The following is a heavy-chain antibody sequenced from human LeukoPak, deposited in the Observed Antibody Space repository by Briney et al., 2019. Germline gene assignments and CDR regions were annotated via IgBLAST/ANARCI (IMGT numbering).Heavy chain of an antibody. CDR3: AKDSSPPSYDFWSGYPPLDAFDI. J-gene: IGHJ3*02. D-gene: IGHD3-3*01. CDR1: GFTFSSYS. CDR2: ISSSGGNT. Sequence: GGSLRLSCAASGFTFSSYSMSWVRQAPGKGLEWVSAISSSGGNTYYADSVKGRFTISRDNFKNTLYLQMNSLSAEDTAVYYCAKDSSPPSYDFWSGYPPLDAFDIWGQATMVTVSS. V-gene: IGHV3-23*01.